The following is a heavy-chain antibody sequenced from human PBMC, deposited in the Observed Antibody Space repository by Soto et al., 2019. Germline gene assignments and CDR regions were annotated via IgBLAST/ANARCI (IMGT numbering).Heavy chain of an antibody. CDR1: GFTFSSYW. V-gene: IGHV3-7*01. CDR2: IKQDGSEK. J-gene: IGHJ5*02. Sequence: GGSLRLSCAASGFTFSSYWMSWVRQAPGKGLEWVANIKQDGSEKYYVDSVKGRFTISRDNAKNSLYLQMNSLRAEDTAVYYCARFGIAVATTPNWFDPWGQGTLVTVSS. CDR3: ARFGIAVATTPNWFDP. D-gene: IGHD6-19*01.